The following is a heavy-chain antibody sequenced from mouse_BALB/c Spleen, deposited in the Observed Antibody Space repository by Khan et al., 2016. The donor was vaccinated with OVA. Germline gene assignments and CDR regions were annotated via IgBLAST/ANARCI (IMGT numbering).Heavy chain of an antibody. Sequence: VQLQESGPGLVAPSQSLSITCTVSGFSLTTYGVSWVRQPPGKGLEWLGVIWGDGSTNYHSALIYRLTISKDNSKSQVFLKLNSLQTDDTGTYYCAKQNHGTPYAMDYWGQGTSVTVSS. CDR1: GFSLTTYG. V-gene: IGHV2-3*01. CDR2: IWGDGST. J-gene: IGHJ4*01. CDR3: AKQNHGTPYAMDY. D-gene: IGHD2-1*01.